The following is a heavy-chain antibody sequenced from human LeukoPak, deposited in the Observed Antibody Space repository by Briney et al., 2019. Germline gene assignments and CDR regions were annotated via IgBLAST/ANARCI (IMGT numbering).Heavy chain of an antibody. CDR3: ARAKYCGGDCKYYFDY. D-gene: IGHD2-21*02. J-gene: IGHJ4*02. Sequence: SETLSLTRTVSGGSISSSSYYWGWIRQPPGKGLEWIGYIYYSGSTNYNPSLKSRVTISVDTSKNQFSLKLSSVTAADTAVYYCARAKYCGGDCKYYFDYWGQGTLVTVSS. CDR2: IYYSGST. CDR1: GGSISSSSYY. V-gene: IGHV4-61*05.